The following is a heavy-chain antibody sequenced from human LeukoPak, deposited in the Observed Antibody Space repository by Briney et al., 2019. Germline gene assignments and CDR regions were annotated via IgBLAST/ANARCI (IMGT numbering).Heavy chain of an antibody. V-gene: IGHV1-8*03. CDR3: AREYAYGGNWFDP. D-gene: IGHD4-23*01. Sequence: ASVKVSCKASGYTFTSYDINWVRQATGQGLEWMGWMNPNSGNTGYAQKFQGRVTITRITSINTAYMELSSLRSDDTAVYYCAREYAYGGNWFDPWGQGTLVTVSS. CDR2: MNPNSGNT. CDR1: GYTFTSYD. J-gene: IGHJ5*02.